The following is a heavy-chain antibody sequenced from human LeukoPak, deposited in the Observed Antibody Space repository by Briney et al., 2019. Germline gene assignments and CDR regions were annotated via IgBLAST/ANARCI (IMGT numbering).Heavy chain of an antibody. D-gene: IGHD1-26*01. CDR2: INAGNGNT. CDR1: GYTFTSYA. Sequence: ASVKVSCKASGYTFTSYAMHWVRQAPGQRLEWMGWINAGNGNTKYSQKFQGRVTITRDTSASTAYMELSSLRSEDTAVYYCARDSGSYYRRYYFDYWGQGTLVTVSS. CDR3: ARDSGSYYRRYYFDY. V-gene: IGHV1-3*01. J-gene: IGHJ4*02.